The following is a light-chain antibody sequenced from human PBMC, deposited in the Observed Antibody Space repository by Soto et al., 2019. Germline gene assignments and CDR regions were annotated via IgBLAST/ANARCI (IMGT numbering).Light chain of an antibody. Sequence: DIVMTQSPDSLAVSLGERATINCKSSQSVLYSSNNKNYLAWYQQKPGQHPKLLIYWASTRESGVPDRFSGSGSGTDFTLTINSLQAEDVAVYYCQQYYSIPVTFGQGTKVDIK. CDR3: QQYYSIPVT. V-gene: IGKV4-1*01. CDR2: WAS. J-gene: IGKJ1*01. CDR1: QSVLYSSNNKNY.